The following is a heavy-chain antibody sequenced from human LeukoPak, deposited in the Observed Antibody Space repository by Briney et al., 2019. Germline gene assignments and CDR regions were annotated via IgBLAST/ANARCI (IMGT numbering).Heavy chain of an antibody. CDR3: AKETVSSSAAHY. Sequence: GGSLRLSCAASGFTVSSNYMSWVRQAPGKGLEWVSVIYSGGSTYYADSVKGRFTISRDNSKNTLYLQMNSLRAEDTAVYYCAKETVSSSAAHYWGQGTLVTVSS. CDR2: IYSGGST. V-gene: IGHV3-53*01. D-gene: IGHD6-19*01. J-gene: IGHJ4*02. CDR1: GFTVSSNY.